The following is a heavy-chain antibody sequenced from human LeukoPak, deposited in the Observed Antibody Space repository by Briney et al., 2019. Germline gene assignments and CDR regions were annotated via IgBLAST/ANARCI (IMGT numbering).Heavy chain of an antibody. CDR2: ISAYNGNT. J-gene: IGHJ3*02. CDR1: GYTFTSYD. V-gene: IGHV1-18*01. Sequence: GASVKVSCKASGYTFTSYDINWVRQATGQGLEWMGWISAYNGNTNYAQKLQGRVTMTTDTSTSTAYMELRSLRSDDTAVYYCARIAAAGTDAFDIWGQGTMVTVSS. CDR3: ARIAAAGTDAFDI. D-gene: IGHD6-13*01.